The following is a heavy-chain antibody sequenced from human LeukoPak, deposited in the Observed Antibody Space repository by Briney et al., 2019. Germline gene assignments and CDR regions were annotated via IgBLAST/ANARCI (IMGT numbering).Heavy chain of an antibody. CDR1: GFTFNRCW. CDR3: VSFYETY. CDR2: INSDGSWT. Sequence: GGSLRLSCVVSGFTFNRCWMNWVRLAPGKGLVWVSHINSDGSWTSYADSVKGRFTISKDNAKNTVYLQMNSLRAEDTAVYYCVSFYETYWGRGTLVTVSS. J-gene: IGHJ4*02. V-gene: IGHV3-74*01. D-gene: IGHD2/OR15-2a*01.